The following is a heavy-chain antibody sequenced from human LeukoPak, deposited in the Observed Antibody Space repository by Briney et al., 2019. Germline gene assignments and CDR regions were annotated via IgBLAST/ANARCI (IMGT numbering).Heavy chain of an antibody. J-gene: IGHJ3*02. CDR1: GFTFSAYA. CDR3: VKESGFMVAPNSAFDI. CDR2: ISVSSTT. Sequence: GGSLRLSCAASGFTFSAYAMSWVRQAPGKGLEWVSSISVSSTTYYLDSVKGRFTISRDNSKNTLYLQMSSLRAEDTAVYYCVKESGFMVAPNSAFDIWGQGTMVTVSS. D-gene: IGHD4/OR15-4a*01. V-gene: IGHV3-23*01.